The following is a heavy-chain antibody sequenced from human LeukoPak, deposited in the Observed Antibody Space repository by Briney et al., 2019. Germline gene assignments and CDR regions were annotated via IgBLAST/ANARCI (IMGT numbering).Heavy chain of an antibody. CDR2: IIPILGMA. J-gene: IGHJ6*02. D-gene: IGHD2-15*01. CDR3: ARDVVVVAASFSAGYYYGMDV. CDR1: GGTFSSYA. V-gene: IGHV1-69*04. Sequence: GASVKVSCKASGGTFSSYAISWVRQAPGQGLEWMGRIIPILGMANYAQKFQGRVTITADKSTSTAYMELSSLRSEDTAVYYCARDVVVVAASFSAGYYYGMDVWGQGTTVTVSS.